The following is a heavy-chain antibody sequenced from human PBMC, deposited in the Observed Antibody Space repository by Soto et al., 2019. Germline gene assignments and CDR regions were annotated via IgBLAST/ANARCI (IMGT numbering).Heavy chain of an antibody. J-gene: IGHJ4*02. CDR3: ARPPRDYYDSSGYKYYFDY. CDR2: ISAYNGNT. V-gene: IGHV1-18*01. CDR1: GYTFTSYG. Sequence: QVQLVQSGAEVKKPGASVKVSCKASGYTFTSYGISWVRQAPGQGLEWMGWISAYNGNTNYAQKLQGKGNKTPDTSTSTAYMELRRLGSDDTALYYCARPPRDYYDSSGYKYYFDYWGQGTLVTVSS. D-gene: IGHD3-22*01.